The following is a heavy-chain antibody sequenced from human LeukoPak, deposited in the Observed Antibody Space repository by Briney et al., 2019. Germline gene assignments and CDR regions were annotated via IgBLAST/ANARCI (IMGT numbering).Heavy chain of an antibody. CDR1: GGSISSGGYY. V-gene: IGHV4-31*03. CDR2: IYYSGRT. Sequence: SETLSLTCTVSGGSISSGGYYWSWIRQHPGKGLEWIGYIYYSGRTYYNPSLKSRVTISVDTSKDQFSLKLSTVTAADTAVYYCASATSDYYGSGSYYKFPYYYYGMDVWGKGTTVTVSS. D-gene: IGHD3-10*01. J-gene: IGHJ6*04. CDR3: ASATSDYYGSGSYYKFPYYYYGMDV.